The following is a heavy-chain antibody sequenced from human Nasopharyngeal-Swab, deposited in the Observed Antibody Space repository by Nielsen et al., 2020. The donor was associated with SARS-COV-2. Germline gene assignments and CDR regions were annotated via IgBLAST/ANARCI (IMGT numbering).Heavy chain of an antibody. CDR2: ISYTGNT. V-gene: IGHV4-59*13. CDR1: GGSIITYY. J-gene: IGHJ2*01. Sequence: SETLSLTCTVSGGSIITYYWSWIRQPPGQGLEWIGYISYTGNTNSNPSVKSRVTMSLDTSKNQSSLKVSSVTAADTAVYYCARIVDWYFDLWGRGTLVTVSS. CDR3: ARIVDWYFDL. D-gene: IGHD2-21*01.